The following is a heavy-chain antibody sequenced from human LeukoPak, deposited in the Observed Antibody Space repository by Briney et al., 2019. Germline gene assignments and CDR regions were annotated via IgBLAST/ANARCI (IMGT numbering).Heavy chain of an antibody. CDR3: AKDFHDLLTGYHGLLDY. Sequence: GGSLRLSCAASGFAFANHPMSWVRQALGKGLEWVSTMSGSDGSTYYADSVKGRFTISRDNSKNALYLQMNYLRAEDTAVYYCAKDFHDLLTGYHGLLDYWGQGTLVTVSS. CDR2: MSGSDGST. J-gene: IGHJ4*02. D-gene: IGHD3-9*01. V-gene: IGHV3-23*01. CDR1: GFAFANHP.